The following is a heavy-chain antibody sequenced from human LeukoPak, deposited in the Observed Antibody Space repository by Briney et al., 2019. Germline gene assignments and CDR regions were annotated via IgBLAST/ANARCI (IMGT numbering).Heavy chain of an antibody. J-gene: IGHJ6*04. D-gene: IGHD3-10*01. CDR2: ISYDGSNK. CDR3: AKDSVSGSGSYYGMDV. CDR1: GFTFSSYG. Sequence: GGSLRLSCAASGFTFSSYGMHWVRQALGKGLEWVAVISYDGSNKYYADSVKGRFTISRDNSKHTLYLQMNSLRAEDTAVYYCAKDSVSGSGSYYGMDVWGKGTTVTVSS. V-gene: IGHV3-30*18.